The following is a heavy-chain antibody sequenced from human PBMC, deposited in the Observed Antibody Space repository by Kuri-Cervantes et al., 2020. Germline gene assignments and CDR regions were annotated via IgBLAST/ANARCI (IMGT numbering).Heavy chain of an antibody. CDR3: ARDMVVVVAAAPAHYYFGMDV. Sequence: GGSLRLSCAASGFTFSSYAMHWVRQAPGKGLEWVAVISYDGSNKYYADSVKGRFTISRDNSKKTVYLQMNSVRAEDTAFYYCARDMVVVVAAAPAHYYFGMDVWGQGTTVTVSS. J-gene: IGHJ6*02. CDR1: GFTFSSYA. D-gene: IGHD2-15*01. V-gene: IGHV3-30-3*01. CDR2: ISYDGSNK.